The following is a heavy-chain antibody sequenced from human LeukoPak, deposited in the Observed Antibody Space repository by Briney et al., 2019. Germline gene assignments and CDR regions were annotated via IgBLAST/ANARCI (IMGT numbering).Heavy chain of an antibody. CDR3: LVAGLYNWFDP. J-gene: IGHJ5*02. Sequence: GGSLRLSCAASGFTFSSYAMSWVRQAPGKGLEWVSAISGSGGSTYYADSVKGRFTISRDNSKNTLYLQMNSLRAEDTAVYYCLVAGLYNWFDPWGQGTLVTVSS. CDR2: ISGSGGST. D-gene: IGHD6-19*01. CDR1: GFTFSSYA. V-gene: IGHV3-23*01.